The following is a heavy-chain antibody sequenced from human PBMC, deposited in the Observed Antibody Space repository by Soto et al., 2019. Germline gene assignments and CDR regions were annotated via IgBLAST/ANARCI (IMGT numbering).Heavy chain of an antibody. CDR3: ARGPDYAGYNDD. J-gene: IGHJ4*02. D-gene: IGHD4-17*01. CDR2: IILPFGTP. V-gene: IGHV1-69*13. Sequence: QVRLVQSGAEVKKPGSSVKVSCKASGGTFSNHAINWVRQAPGQGPEWMGVIILPFGTPNYAQRFQGRVTITADESMTTAYMELNGLRSEDTAVYYCARGPDYAGYNDDWGQGSLVTVSS. CDR1: GGTFSNHA.